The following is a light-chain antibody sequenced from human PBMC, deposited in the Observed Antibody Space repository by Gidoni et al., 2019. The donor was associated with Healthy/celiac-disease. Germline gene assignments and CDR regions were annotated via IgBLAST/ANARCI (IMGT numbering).Light chain of an antibody. Sequence: QSALTQPPSASGSPGQSVTISCTGTSSAVGAYNYVSWYQQHPGKAPKLMIYEVSKRPPGVPDRFSGSKSGNTASLTVSGLQAEDEADYYCSSSAGSNNLVFGGGTKLTVL. V-gene: IGLV2-8*01. CDR2: EVS. J-gene: IGLJ2*01. CDR1: SSAVGAYNY. CDR3: SSSAGSNNLV.